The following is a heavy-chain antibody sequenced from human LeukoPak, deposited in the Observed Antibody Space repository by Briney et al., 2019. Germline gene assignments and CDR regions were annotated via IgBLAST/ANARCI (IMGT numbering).Heavy chain of an antibody. V-gene: IGHV4-59*12. CDR1: GGSISSYY. J-gene: IGHJ5*02. CDR2: IYYSGST. D-gene: IGHD4/OR15-4a*01. CDR3: AREGLDYGATLNWFDP. Sequence: KASETLSLTCTVSGGSISSYYWSWIRQPPGKGLEWIGYIYYSGSTNYNPSLKSRVTISVDTSRNQFSLKVTSVTAADTAVYYCAREGLDYGATLNWFDPWGQGTLVTVSS.